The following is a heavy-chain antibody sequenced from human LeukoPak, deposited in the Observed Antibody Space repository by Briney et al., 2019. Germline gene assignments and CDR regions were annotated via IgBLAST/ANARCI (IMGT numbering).Heavy chain of an antibody. CDR2: ISYDGSNK. J-gene: IGHJ4*02. D-gene: IGHD3-22*01. Sequence: GGSLRLSCAAPGFTFSSYGMHWVRQAPGKGLEWVAVISYDGSNKYYADSVKGRFTISRDNSKNTLYLQMNSLRAEDTAVYYCAKDPDDSSGYPPFDYWGQGTLVTVSS. CDR1: GFTFSSYG. CDR3: AKDPDDSSGYPPFDY. V-gene: IGHV3-30*18.